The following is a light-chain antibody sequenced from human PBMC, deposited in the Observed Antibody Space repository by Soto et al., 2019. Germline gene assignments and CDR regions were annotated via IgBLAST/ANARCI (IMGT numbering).Light chain of an antibody. CDR3: QQYENSPIT. J-gene: IGKJ5*01. V-gene: IGKV3-20*01. CDR1: QSLSSNF. Sequence: PGERVSLSCGASQSLSSNFLAWYQQKPGQAPRLLIYGASSRATGIPDRFSGTGSETDFTLTINRLEPEDFAVYYCQQYENSPITFGQGTRLEIK. CDR2: GAS.